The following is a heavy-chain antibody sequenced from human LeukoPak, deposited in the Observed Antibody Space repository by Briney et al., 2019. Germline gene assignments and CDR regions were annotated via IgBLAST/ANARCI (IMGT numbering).Heavy chain of an antibody. D-gene: IGHD4-17*01. V-gene: IGHV1-18*01. Sequence: GASVNVSCKASGYTFTIYGISWVRQAPGQGLEWMGWISAYNGNTNYAQKLQGRVTMTTDTSTSTAYMELRSLRSDDTAVYYCARDGGWATVTYGGSFDYWGQGTLVTVSS. CDR1: GYTFTIYG. CDR3: ARDGGWATVTYGGSFDY. CDR2: ISAYNGNT. J-gene: IGHJ4*02.